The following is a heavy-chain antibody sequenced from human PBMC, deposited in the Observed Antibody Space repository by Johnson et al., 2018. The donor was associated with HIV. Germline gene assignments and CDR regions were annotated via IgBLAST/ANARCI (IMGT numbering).Heavy chain of an antibody. Sequence: VQLVESGGGLIQPGGSLRLSCAASGFTVSSNYMSWVRQAPGKGLEWVSAISGSGGSTYYADSVKGRFTISRDNSKNTLYLQMNSLRAEDTAVYYCARENWGQRMNAFDIWGQGTMVTVSS. CDR3: ARENWGQRMNAFDI. CDR1: GFTVSSNY. J-gene: IGHJ3*02. D-gene: IGHD7-27*01. V-gene: IGHV3-66*03. CDR2: SGSGGST.